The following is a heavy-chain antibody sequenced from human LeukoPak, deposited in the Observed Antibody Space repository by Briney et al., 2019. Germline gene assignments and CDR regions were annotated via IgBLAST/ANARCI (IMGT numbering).Heavy chain of an antibody. J-gene: IGHJ4*02. CDR2: IYSGGST. CDR1: GFIVSSNY. Sequence: GGSLRLSCAASGFIVSSNYMSWVRQAPGKGLEWVSVIYSGGSTYYADSVKGRFTNSRDNSKNTLYLQMNSLRAEDTAVYYCASSDYGDPRFDYWGQGTLVTVSS. V-gene: IGHV3-53*01. D-gene: IGHD4-17*01. CDR3: ASSDYGDPRFDY.